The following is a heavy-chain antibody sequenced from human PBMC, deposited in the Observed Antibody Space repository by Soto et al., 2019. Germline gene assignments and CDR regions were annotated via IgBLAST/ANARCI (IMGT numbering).Heavy chain of an antibody. CDR1: GFTFSSYG. D-gene: IGHD2-21*02. V-gene: IGHV3-30*18. CDR3: AKDLGVVTPRYYFDY. CDR2: ISYDGSNK. J-gene: IGHJ4*02. Sequence: QVQLVESGGAVVQPGRSLRLSCAASGFTFSSYGMHWVRQAPGKGLEWVAVISYDGSNKYYADPVKGRFTISRDNSKNTLYLQMNSLRAEDTAVYYCAKDLGVVTPRYYFDYWGQGTMVTVSS.